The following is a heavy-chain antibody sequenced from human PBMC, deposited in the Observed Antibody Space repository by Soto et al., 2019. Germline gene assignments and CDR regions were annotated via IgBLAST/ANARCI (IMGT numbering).Heavy chain of an antibody. CDR2: ISWNSGSI. J-gene: IGHJ4*02. V-gene: IGHV3-9*01. CDR1: GFTFDDYA. D-gene: IGHD3-10*01. CDR3: ARDSYYGSGFYYIFDY. Sequence: GGSLRLSCAASGFTFDDYAMHWVRQAPGKGLEWVSGISWNSGSIGYADSVKGRFTISRDNYRNTLYLQMNSLRPEDTAVYYCARDSYYGSGFYYIFDYWGQGTLVTV.